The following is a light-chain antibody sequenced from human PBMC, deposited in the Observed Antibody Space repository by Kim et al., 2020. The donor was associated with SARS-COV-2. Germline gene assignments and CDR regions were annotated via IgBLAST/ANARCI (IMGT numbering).Light chain of an antibody. CDR1: KLGDKY. J-gene: IGLJ1*01. V-gene: IGLV3-1*01. Sequence: SYELTQPPSVSVSPGQTASITCSGDKLGDKYACXYQQKPGQSPVLVIYQDSKRPSGIPERFSGSNSGNTATLTISGTQAMDEADYYCQAWDSSTVFGTGT. CDR2: QDS. CDR3: QAWDSSTV.